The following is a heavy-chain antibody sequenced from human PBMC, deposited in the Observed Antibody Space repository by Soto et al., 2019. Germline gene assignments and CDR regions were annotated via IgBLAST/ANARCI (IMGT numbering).Heavy chain of an antibody. CDR1: KFTFSSFE. J-gene: IGHJ6*02. CDR3: TRGGGWHQGYYHYYGMDV. D-gene: IGHD1-26*01. V-gene: IGHV3-48*03. CDR2: ISSTGSLI. Sequence: WGSLRLSCAASKFTFSSFEVNWVRQAPAKGLEWVSYISSTGSLIYYADSVKGRFTISRDNTKNSLYLQMNSLRPEDTAIYYCTRGGGWHQGYYHYYGMDVWGHGTTVTVSS.